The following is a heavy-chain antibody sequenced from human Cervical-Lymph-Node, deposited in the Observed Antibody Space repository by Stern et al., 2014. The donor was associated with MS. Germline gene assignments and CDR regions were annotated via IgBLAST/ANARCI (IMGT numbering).Heavy chain of an antibody. CDR2: INPSAGST. J-gene: IGHJ6*02. Sequence: QLVQSGAEVKKPGASVKVSCKASGNTFTRYYIHWVRQAPGQGLEWMGIINPSAGSTSYAQKFQGRVTMTRDTSKSTVYMELSSLRSEDTAVYYCAREVAGHRLGMMDVWGQGTTVTVSS. D-gene: IGHD6-19*01. V-gene: IGHV1-46*01. CDR1: GNTFTRYY. CDR3: AREVAGHRLGMMDV.